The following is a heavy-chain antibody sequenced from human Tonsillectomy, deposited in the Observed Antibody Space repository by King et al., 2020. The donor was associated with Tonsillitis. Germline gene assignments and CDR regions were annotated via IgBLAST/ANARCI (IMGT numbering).Heavy chain of an antibody. J-gene: IGHJ4*02. CDR2: ITVDNGDT. Sequence: EQLVQSGAEVKKPGASVKVSCKASGYIFRDYGITWVRQAPGQGLEWMGWITVDNGDTNYAQKFQGRVTITTDTSTNTAYMELRSLTSDDTAMYYCARETYSAYDNTDDFDYWGQGTLVTVST. CDR1: GYIFRDYG. D-gene: IGHD5-12*01. V-gene: IGHV1-18*01. CDR3: ARETYSAYDNTDDFDY.